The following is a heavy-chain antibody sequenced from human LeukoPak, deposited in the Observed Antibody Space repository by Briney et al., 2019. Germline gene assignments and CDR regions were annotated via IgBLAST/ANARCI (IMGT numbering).Heavy chain of an antibody. J-gene: IGHJ4*02. CDR3: ARDGAAAGYIDY. Sequence: ASVKVSCKASGGTFSSYAISWVRQAPGQGLEWMGGIIPIFGTANYAQKFQGRVTITADKSTSTAHMELSSLRSEDTAVYYCARDGAAAGYIDYWGQGTLVTVSS. CDR1: GGTFSSYA. D-gene: IGHD6-13*01. V-gene: IGHV1-69*06. CDR2: IIPIFGTA.